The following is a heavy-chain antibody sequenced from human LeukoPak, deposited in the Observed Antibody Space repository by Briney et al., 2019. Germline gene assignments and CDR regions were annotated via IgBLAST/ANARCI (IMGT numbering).Heavy chain of an antibody. D-gene: IGHD6-6*01. J-gene: IGHJ4*02. CDR1: GFTFSSYS. CDR2: ISSSSSYI. Sequence: GGSLRLSCAASGFTFSSYSMNWVRQAPGKGMEWVSSISSSSSYIYYADSVKGRFTISRDNAKNSLYLQMNSLRAEDTAVYYCARDPGSIAAHWGQGTLVTVSS. CDR3: ARDPGSIAAH. V-gene: IGHV3-21*01.